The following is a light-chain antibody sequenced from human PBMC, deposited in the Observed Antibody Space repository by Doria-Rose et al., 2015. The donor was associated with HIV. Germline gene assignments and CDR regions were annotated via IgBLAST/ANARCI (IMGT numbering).Light chain of an antibody. CDR1: QSIGSF. Sequence: DIQMTQSPSSLSASVGDRVSITCRASQSIGSFLSWYHQEPGQAPKLLIYGAASLKSGVPSRFSGTGSGTEFTLAISSLQSEDFGIYFCQQSYSTVPFTFGPGTKVEIK. J-gene: IGKJ3*01. V-gene: IGKV1-39*01. CDR2: GAA. CDR3: QQSYSTVPFT.